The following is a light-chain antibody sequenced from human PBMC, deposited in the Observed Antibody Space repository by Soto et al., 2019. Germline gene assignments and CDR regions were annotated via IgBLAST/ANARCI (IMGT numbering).Light chain of an antibody. Sequence: DIHITQSPPPLSASVGDRVTIPCRASQGIDNHLAWYQQKPGKAPKPLIYGTSNLESGVPSRFSGSGSGTDYTLTISSLQTEDFATYYCQQYDSYPITFGQGTRLEI. V-gene: IGKV1-16*01. CDR3: QQYDSYPIT. J-gene: IGKJ5*01. CDR2: GTS. CDR1: QGIDNH.